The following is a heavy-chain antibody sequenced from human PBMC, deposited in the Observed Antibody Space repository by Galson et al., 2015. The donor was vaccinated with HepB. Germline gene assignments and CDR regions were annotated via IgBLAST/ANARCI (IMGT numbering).Heavy chain of an antibody. CDR3: ARDVGLAYCGGDCYSFDY. J-gene: IGHJ4*02. CDR2: ISSSSSYI. D-gene: IGHD2-21*02. Sequence: SLRLSCAASGFTFSSYSMNWVRQAPGKGLEWVSSISSSSSYIYYADSVKRRFTISRDNAKNSLYLQMNSLRAEDTAVYYCARDVGLAYCGGDCYSFDYWGQGTLVTVSS. CDR1: GFTFSSYS. V-gene: IGHV3-21*01.